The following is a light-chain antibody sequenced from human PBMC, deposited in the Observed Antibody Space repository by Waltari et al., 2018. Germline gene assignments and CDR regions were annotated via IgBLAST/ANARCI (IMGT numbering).Light chain of an antibody. CDR2: EVS. V-gene: IGLV2-14*01. CDR3: SSYTSATTLSVV. CDR1: RGDVGGYNY. Sequence: QSALTQPASVSGSPGQSITISCTGTRGDVGGYNYVSWYQQHAGKAPKVIIYEVSNRPSGVSTPFSASKSGDTASLTISGLQAEDEATYYCSSYTSATTLSVVFGGGTKVTVL. J-gene: IGLJ2*01.